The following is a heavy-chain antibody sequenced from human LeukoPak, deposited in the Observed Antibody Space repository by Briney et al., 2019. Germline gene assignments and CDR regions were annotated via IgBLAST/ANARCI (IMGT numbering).Heavy chain of an antibody. J-gene: IGHJ4*02. CDR2: IYHSGST. Sequence: SETLSLTCAVSGGSISSSNWWSWVRQPPGKGLEWIGEIYHSGSTNYNPSLKSRVTISVDKSKNQFSLKLGSVTAADTAVYYCARGSLGYCSSTSCYGGFDYWGQGTLVTASS. CDR1: GGSISSSNW. V-gene: IGHV4-4*02. CDR3: ARGSLGYCSSTSCYGGFDY. D-gene: IGHD2-2*01.